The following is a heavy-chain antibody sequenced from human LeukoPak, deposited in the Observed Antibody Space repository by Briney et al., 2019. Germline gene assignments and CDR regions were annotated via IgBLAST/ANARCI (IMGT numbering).Heavy chain of an antibody. CDR3: ARGAPQEYCSGGSCPYFDY. J-gene: IGHJ4*02. CDR2: MNPNRGNT. CDR1: GYTFTSYD. V-gene: IGHV1-8*01. Sequence: ASVKVSCKASGYTFTSYDFNWVRQATGQGLEWMGWMNPNRGNTGYAQKFPGRVTMTRNTSISTAYMEVSSLRSEDTAVYYCARGAPQEYCSGGSCPYFDYWGQGTLVTVSS. D-gene: IGHD2-15*01.